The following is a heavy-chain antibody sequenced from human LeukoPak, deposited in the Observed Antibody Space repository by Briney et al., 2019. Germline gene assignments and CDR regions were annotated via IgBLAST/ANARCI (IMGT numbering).Heavy chain of an antibody. D-gene: IGHD5-24*01. CDR3: AIDLQYNVFY. CDR2: ISGNGGST. Sequence: GGTLRLSCAASGFTFSTYGMSWVRQAPGKGLEWVSAISGNGGSTYYADSVEGRFTISRDNSKNTLYLQMNSLRAEDTAIYYCAIDLQYNVFYWGQGTLVTVSS. V-gene: IGHV3-23*01. J-gene: IGHJ4*02. CDR1: GFTFSTYG.